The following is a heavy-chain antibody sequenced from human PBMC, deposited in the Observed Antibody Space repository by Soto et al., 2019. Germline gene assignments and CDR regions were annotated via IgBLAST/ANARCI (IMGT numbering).Heavy chain of an antibody. Sequence: GASVKVSCKASGYTFTTYFIHWVRQAPGQGLEWMGIIDPSGGSTTYAQKFQGRVTMTRNTSINTAYMELSSLRSEDTAVYYCARGFYLGGVDYWGQGTLVTVSS. J-gene: IGHJ4*02. CDR1: GYTFTTYF. V-gene: IGHV1-46*01. CDR3: ARGFYLGGVDY. CDR2: IDPSGGST.